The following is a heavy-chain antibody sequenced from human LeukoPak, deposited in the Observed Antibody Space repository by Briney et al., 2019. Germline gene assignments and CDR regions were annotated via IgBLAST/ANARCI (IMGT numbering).Heavy chain of an antibody. V-gene: IGHV1-46*01. D-gene: IGHD4-23*01. CDR3: ARDTVVTPTPGGMDV. CDR1: GYTFPSYF. Sequence: ASVKVSCKASGYTFPSYFMHWVRQAPGQGLERMGIINPTGGSTTYAQKFQGRVTMTRDTSTSTVYMELSSLRSDDTAVYYCARDTVVTPTPGGMDVWGQGTTVTVSS. CDR2: INPTGGST. J-gene: IGHJ6*02.